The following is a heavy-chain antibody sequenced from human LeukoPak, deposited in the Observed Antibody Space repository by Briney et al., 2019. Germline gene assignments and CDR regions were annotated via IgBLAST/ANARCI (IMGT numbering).Heavy chain of an antibody. J-gene: IGHJ4*02. V-gene: IGHV3-21*01. CDR1: GFTFSSYS. Sequence: GGSLRLSCAASGFTFSSYSMNWVRQAPGKGLEWVSSISSSSSYIYYADSVKGRFTISRDNAKNSLYLQMNSLRAEDTAVYYCARDPGNAGLDFDYWGQGTLVTVSS. D-gene: IGHD1-1*01. CDR2: ISSSSSYI. CDR3: ARDPGNAGLDFDY.